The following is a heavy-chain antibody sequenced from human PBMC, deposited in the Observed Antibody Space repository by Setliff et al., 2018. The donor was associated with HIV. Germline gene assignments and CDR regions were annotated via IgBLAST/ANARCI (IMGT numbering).Heavy chain of an antibody. Sequence: PSETLSLTCAVYGGSFSGYYWSWIRQPPGKGLEWIGEINHGGSTNYNPSLKSRVTISVDTSKNQFSLKLSSVTAADTAVYYCARKSGWYSAFDYWGQGTLVTVSS. D-gene: IGHD6-19*01. CDR3: ARKSGWYSAFDY. V-gene: IGHV4-34*01. J-gene: IGHJ4*02. CDR1: GGSFSGYY. CDR2: INHGGST.